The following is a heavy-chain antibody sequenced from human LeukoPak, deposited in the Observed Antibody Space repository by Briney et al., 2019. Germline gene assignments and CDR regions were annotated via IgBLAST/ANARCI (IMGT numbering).Heavy chain of an antibody. D-gene: IGHD1-7*01. V-gene: IGHV1-2*02. CDR2: INPNSGGT. CDR1: GYTFTGYY. CDR3: ARDWATGATPSHAFDI. J-gene: IGHJ3*02. Sequence: ASVKVSYKASGYTFTGYYMHWVRQAPGQGLEWMGWINPNSGGTNYAQKFQGRVTMTRDTSISTAYMELSRLRSDDTAVYYCARDWATGATPSHAFDIWGQGTMVTVSS.